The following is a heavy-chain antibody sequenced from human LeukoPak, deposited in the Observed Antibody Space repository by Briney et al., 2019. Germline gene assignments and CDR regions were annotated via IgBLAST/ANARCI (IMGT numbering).Heavy chain of an antibody. CDR2: ISSSGSST. J-gene: IGHJ4*02. CDR1: GLVFDNFA. CDR3: ATQLLWFGESVEEGY. Sequence: GGSLRLSCAASGLVFDNFAMSWVRQAPGKGLVWVSTISSSGSSTYYADSVKGRFTVSRDNSKNTLDLQMSSLGVEDTAVYYCATQLLWFGESVEEGYWGQGTLVTVSS. V-gene: IGHV3-23*01. D-gene: IGHD3-10*01.